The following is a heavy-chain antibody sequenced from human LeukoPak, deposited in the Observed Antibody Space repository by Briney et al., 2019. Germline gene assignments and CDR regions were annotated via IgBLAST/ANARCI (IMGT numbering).Heavy chain of an antibody. CDR2: ISGSGGST. J-gene: IGHJ4*02. V-gene: IGHV3-23*01. CDR1: GFTFSSYA. D-gene: IGHD4/OR15-4a*01. CDR3: ARGPDPAMVANWAYFDY. Sequence: GGSLRLSCAASGFTFSSYAMSWVRQAPGKGLEWVSAISGSGGSTYYADSVKGRFTISRDNSKNTLYLQMNSLRAEDTAVYYCARGPDPAMVANWAYFDYWGQGALVTVSS.